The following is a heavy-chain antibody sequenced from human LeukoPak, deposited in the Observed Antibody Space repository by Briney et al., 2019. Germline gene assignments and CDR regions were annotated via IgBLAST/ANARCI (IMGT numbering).Heavy chain of an antibody. V-gene: IGHV3-7*01. CDR2: IKQDGSEK. CDR3: ARASVAAAGTLIPDYYYYYYMDV. Sequence: PGGSLRLSCATSGFTFSNYWMSWVRQAPGKGLEWVANIKQDGSEKYYVDSVKGRFTISRDNAKNSLYLQMNSLRAEDTAVYYCARASVAAAGTLIPDYYYYYYMDVWGKGTTVTVSS. CDR1: GFTFSNYW. J-gene: IGHJ6*03. D-gene: IGHD6-13*01.